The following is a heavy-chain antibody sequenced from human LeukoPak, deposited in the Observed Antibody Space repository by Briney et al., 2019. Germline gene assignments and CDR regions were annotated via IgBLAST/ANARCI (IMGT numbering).Heavy chain of an antibody. CDR2: INQSGST. CDR3: ARAAPNYDISQGQPTPFDY. Sequence: SETLSRTCAVYGGSFSGYYWSWIRQPPGKGLEWIGEINQSGSTNYNPSLKSRVTISVDTSKNQFSLQLNSVTPEDTAVYYCARAAPNYDISQGQPTPFDYWGQGTLVTVSS. V-gene: IGHV4-34*01. D-gene: IGHD3-9*01. J-gene: IGHJ4*02. CDR1: GGSFSGYY.